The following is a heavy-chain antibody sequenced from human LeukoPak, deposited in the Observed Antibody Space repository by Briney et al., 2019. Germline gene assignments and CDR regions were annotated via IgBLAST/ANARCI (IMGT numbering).Heavy chain of an antibody. CDR1: GFIFSNYA. CDR2: ISDNLST. Sequence: GGSLRLSCAASGFIFSNYAMSWVRQAPGKGLEWVSSISDNLSTYYADSVKGRFTISRDNSKNTLFLQMNSLRAEDTAVYYCAKSGVNWFDPWGQGTLVTVSS. V-gene: IGHV3-23*01. D-gene: IGHD7-27*01. J-gene: IGHJ5*02. CDR3: AKSGVNWFDP.